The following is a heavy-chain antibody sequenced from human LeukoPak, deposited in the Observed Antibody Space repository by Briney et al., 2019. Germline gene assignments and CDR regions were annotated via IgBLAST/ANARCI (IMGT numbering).Heavy chain of an antibody. J-gene: IGHJ4*02. CDR3: ASAEILEVTAPFDY. CDR1: GHTFTSYY. D-gene: IGHD2-21*02. V-gene: IGHV1-46*01. Sequence: ASVKVSCKASGHTFTSYYMHWVRQAPGHGVEWRGIINPYGGSTSYAKKFQGRVTMTRDTSTSTVYMELSSLRAEDTAVYYCASAEILEVTAPFDYWGQGTLVTVSS. CDR2: INPYGGST.